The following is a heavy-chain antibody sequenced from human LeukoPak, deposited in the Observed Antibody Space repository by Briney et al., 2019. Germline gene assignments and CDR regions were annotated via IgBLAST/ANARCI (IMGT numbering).Heavy chain of an antibody. Sequence: SGGSLRLSCAASGISFSSHWMHWVRQAPGKGLVWVAHSSTTYADSVKGRFTISRDNAKNTLYLQLNSLRADDTAVYFCARGGVSSPTIDYWGQGTLVTLSS. V-gene: IGHV3-74*01. CDR1: GISFSSHW. J-gene: IGHJ4*02. D-gene: IGHD6-19*01. CDR2: SST. CDR3: ARGGVSSPTIDY.